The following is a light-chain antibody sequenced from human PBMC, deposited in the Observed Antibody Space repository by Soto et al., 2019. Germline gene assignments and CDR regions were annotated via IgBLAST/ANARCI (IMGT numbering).Light chain of an antibody. CDR3: QQLNSFPPSFT. J-gene: IGKJ3*01. V-gene: IGKV1-9*01. Sequence: DIRLTQSPSFLSASVGDRVTITCRASQGISSYLAWYQQRPGEPPELLIYGASTLRPGVASRFSGSGSGTEFTPTISSLQPEDFATYFRQQLNSFPPSFTFGPGTTVDIK. CDR1: QGISSY. CDR2: GAS.